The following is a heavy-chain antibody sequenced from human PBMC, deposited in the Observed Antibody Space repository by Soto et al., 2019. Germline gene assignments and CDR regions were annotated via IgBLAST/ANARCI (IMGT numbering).Heavy chain of an antibody. CDR1: GGTFSSYT. CDR3: ARGRSTENWFDP. Sequence: QVQLVQSGAEVKKPGSSVKVSCKASGGTFSSYTISWVRQAPGQGLEWMGRIIPILGIANYAQKFQGRVTITADKSTSTANMELSSLRSEDTAVYYCARGRSTENWFDPWGQGTLVTVSS. V-gene: IGHV1-69*02. D-gene: IGHD1-1*01. J-gene: IGHJ5*02. CDR2: IIPILGIA.